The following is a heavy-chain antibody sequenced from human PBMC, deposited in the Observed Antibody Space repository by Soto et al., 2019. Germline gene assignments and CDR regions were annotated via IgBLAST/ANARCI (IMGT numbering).Heavy chain of an antibody. J-gene: IGHJ4*02. V-gene: IGHV3-23*01. CDR3: AKDAPYFDSCGYYEAFDS. CDR1: GITFGSRA. CDR2: TTDTGGDT. Sequence: GGSLRLSCVASGITFGSRAMSWVRQAPGEGLEWASTTTDTGGDTKYADSVRGRFTISRDDSEDTLYPQMNSLTAEDTAVYYCAKDAPYFDSCGYYEAFDSWGQGTLVTVSS. D-gene: IGHD3-22*01.